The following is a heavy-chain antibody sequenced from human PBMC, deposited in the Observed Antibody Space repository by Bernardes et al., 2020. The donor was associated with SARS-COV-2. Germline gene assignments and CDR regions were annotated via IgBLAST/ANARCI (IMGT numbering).Heavy chain of an antibody. CDR1: GFTFSSSW. V-gene: IGHV3-74*01. CDR2: INPDGSST. CDR3: ARDLGYCTNGVCSP. J-gene: IGHJ5*02. D-gene: IGHD2-8*01. Sequence: GSLSLSCAASGFTFSSSWLHWVRQAPGKGLVWVSRINPDGSSTNYADSVKGRFTISRDNAKNMLFLQMSGLRAEDTAMYYCARDLGYCTNGVCSPWGQGTLVTVSS.